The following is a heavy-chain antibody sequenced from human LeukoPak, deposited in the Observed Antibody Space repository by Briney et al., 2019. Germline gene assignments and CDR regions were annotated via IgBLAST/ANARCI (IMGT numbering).Heavy chain of an antibody. CDR1: GFTFSDHH. CDR3: ARERWIQLWLTASYYFDY. V-gene: IGHV3-72*01. CDR2: IRNKANRYTT. J-gene: IGHJ4*02. D-gene: IGHD5-18*01. Sequence: GGSLRLSCAASGFTFSDHHMDWVRQAPGEGLEWVARIRNKANRYTTEYAASVKGRFTISRDDSENSLYLQMDSLKTEDTAVYYCARERWIQLWLTASYYFDYWGQGTLVTVSS.